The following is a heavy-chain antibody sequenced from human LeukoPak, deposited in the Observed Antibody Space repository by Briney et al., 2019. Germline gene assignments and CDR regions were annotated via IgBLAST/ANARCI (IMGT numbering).Heavy chain of an antibody. CDR3: ARDHGSGYYFFDY. J-gene: IGHJ4*02. CDR2: ISSSSSYI. Sequence: GGSLRLSCAASGFTFRTYSMNWVRQPPGKGLEWVSSISSSSSYIYYADSVKGRFTISRGNAKNSLYLQMNGLRAEDTAVYYCARDHGSGYYFFDYWGQGTLVTVSS. CDR1: GFTFRTYS. V-gene: IGHV3-21*01. D-gene: IGHD3-22*01.